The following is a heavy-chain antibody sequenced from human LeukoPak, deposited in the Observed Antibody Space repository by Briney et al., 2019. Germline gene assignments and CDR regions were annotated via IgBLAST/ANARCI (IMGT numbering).Heavy chain of an antibody. CDR1: GFTFNNYA. CDR3: AKDRSIGTYYTFDH. J-gene: IGHJ4*02. Sequence: GGSLRLSCAASGFTFNNYAMTWVRQAPGKGLEWVSSISASGVMTYYADSVKGRFTVSRDNSKNSLYLQMSSLTAADTAVYYCAKDRSIGTYYTFDHWGQGSLVTVSS. D-gene: IGHD1-26*01. CDR2: ISASGVMT. V-gene: IGHV3-23*01.